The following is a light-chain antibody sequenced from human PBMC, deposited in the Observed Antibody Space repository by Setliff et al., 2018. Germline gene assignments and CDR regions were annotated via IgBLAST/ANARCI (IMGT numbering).Light chain of an antibody. CDR1: SSDVGDYNY. V-gene: IGLV2-23*02. J-gene: IGLJ2*01. Sequence: QSVLTQPASVSGSPGQSITISCTGTSSDVGDYNYVSWYQHHPGKAPKLMIYDVSKRPSGVSSRFSGSKSGNTASLTISGLQAADEADYYCCSYAGISTLFGGGTKATVL. CDR3: CSYAGISTL. CDR2: DVS.